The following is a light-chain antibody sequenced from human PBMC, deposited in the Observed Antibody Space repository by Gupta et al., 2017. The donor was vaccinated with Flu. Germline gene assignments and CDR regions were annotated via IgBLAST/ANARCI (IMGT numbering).Light chain of an antibody. CDR3: HQSSSIPWT. Sequence: DIVLTQFPEFQSVTPKGKVTITCRASQNIGDSLHWYQQKPGQSPRLLIKYASQSISGVPSTFSASGSGTDFTLTISRLEPEDAATYFCHQSSSIPWTFGQGTKVEIK. CDR1: QNIGDS. J-gene: IGKJ1*01. CDR2: YAS. V-gene: IGKV6-21*02.